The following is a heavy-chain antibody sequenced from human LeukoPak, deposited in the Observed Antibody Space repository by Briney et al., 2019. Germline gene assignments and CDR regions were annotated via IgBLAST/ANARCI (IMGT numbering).Heavy chain of an antibody. Sequence: GASVKVSCKASGGTFSSYAISWVRQAPGQGLEWMGGIIPIFGTANYAQKFQGRVAITADKSTSTAYMELSSLRSEDTAVYYCARGEQATTVATSDYCYMDVWGKGTTVTVSS. V-gene: IGHV1-69*06. CDR2: IIPIFGTA. J-gene: IGHJ6*03. D-gene: IGHD4-17*01. CDR1: GGTFSSYA. CDR3: ARGEQATTVATSDYCYMDV.